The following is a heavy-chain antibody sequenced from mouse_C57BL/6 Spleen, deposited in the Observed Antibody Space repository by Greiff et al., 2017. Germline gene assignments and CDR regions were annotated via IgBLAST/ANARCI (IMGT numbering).Heavy chain of an antibody. D-gene: IGHD2-3*01. Sequence: EVMLVESEGGLVQPGSSMQLSCPASGFTFSDYYLAWVRQVPEKGLEWVANINYDGSSTYYLDALKSRFIISRDNAKNSLYLQMSSLKSEDTATYDCASRGYDGSFDVWGTGTTVTVSS. CDR1: GFTFSDYY. CDR2: INYDGSST. V-gene: IGHV5-16*01. CDR3: ASRGYDGSFDV. J-gene: IGHJ1*03.